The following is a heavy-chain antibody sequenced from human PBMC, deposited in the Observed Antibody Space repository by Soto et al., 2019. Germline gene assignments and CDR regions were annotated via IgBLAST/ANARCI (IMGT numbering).Heavy chain of an antibody. V-gene: IGHV1-18*01. J-gene: IGHJ3*02. CDR2: ISANNGNT. Sequence: QDQLVQSGAEVKKPGASVKVSCKASGYTFTSYGFTWVRQAPGQGLEWMGWISANNGNTNYAQKLQGRGTMTTDTSTSTVYMELRSLRSDDTAVYYCARVYTSSWYNAFDIWGQGTMVTVSS. CDR3: ARVYTSSWYNAFDI. CDR1: GYTFTSYG. D-gene: IGHD6-13*01.